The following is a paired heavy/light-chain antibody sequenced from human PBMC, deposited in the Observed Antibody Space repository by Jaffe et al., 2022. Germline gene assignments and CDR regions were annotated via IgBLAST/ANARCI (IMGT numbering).Light chain of an antibody. V-gene: IGKV3-20*01. J-gene: IGKJ1*01. CDR3: LQYGSSTGT. CDR1: HIVRNTY. Sequence: EIVLTQSPGTLSLSPGQGATLSCRASHIVRNTYLAWYQQKPGQAPRLLIYGTSSRAAGIPERFSASGSGTDFTLSISKLESEDFAVYYCLQYGSSTGTFGQGTRVEV. CDR2: GTS.
Heavy chain of an antibody. CDR1: GGSIIDDDYY. V-gene: IGHV4-61*02. D-gene: IGHD3-10*01. CDR3: ARGGVFQWFGEATFGWFDP. J-gene: IGHJ5*02. Sequence: QVLLQESGPGLVKPSQTLSLTCTVSGGSIIDDDYYWSWIRQPAGKGLEWIGRIYSGSTDYNPSLKSRVVISVDTSKNQVSLKLHSVTAADTAVYFCARGGVFQWFGEATFGWFDPWGQGTLVTVSS. CDR2: IYSGST.